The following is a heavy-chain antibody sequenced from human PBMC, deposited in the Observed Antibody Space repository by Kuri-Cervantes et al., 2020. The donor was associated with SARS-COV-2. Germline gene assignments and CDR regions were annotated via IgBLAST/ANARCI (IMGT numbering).Heavy chain of an antibody. CDR3: AREEGGELGEAFDY. J-gene: IGHJ4*02. V-gene: IGHV3-21*01. CDR1: GFTFSGYS. CDR2: IDSSSYYI. D-gene: IGHD7-27*01. Sequence: GESLKISCAASGFTFSGYSMNWIRQAPGKGLERVASIDSSSYYIYHADSVKGRLTISRDNAKTSLCLQMNSLKLEDTAVYYCAREEGGELGEAFDYWGQGALVTVSS.